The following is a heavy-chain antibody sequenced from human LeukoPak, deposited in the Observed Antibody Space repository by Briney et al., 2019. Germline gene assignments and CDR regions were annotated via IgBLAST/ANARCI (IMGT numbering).Heavy chain of an antibody. Sequence: GGSLRLSCRVSGFTFSSHWMSWVRQSPGKGLEWVANIKPDGSDKYFLASVKGRFTTSRDNARNSLYLQMDSLRAEDTAVYYCARDRYYYGMDVWGQGTTVTVSS. CDR2: IKPDGSDK. J-gene: IGHJ6*02. CDR1: GFTFSSHW. V-gene: IGHV3-7*05. CDR3: ARDRYYYGMDV.